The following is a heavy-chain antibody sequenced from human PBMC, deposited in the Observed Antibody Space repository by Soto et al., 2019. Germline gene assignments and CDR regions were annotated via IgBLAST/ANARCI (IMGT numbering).Heavy chain of an antibody. J-gene: IGHJ6*02. D-gene: IGHD1-7*01. CDR2: INHSGST. V-gene: IGHV4-34*01. Sequence: SETLSLTCAVYGGSFSGYYWSWIRQPPGKGLEWIGEINHSGSTNYNPSLKSRVTISVDTPKNQFSLKLSPVTAADTAVYYCARGKYNWNYVRRSDYYYGMGVWGQGTTVT. CDR1: GGSFSGYY. CDR3: ARGKYNWNYVRRSDYYYGMGV.